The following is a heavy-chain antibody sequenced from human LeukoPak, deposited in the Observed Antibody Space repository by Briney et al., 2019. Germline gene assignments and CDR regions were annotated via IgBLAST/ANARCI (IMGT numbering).Heavy chain of an antibody. CDR1: GFTFSTYE. CDR2: ISNSDTII. D-gene: IGHD4-17*01. Sequence: GGSLRLSCAASGFTFSTYEMNWVRQAPGKGLEWVSYISNSDTIIYYADSVKGRFTISRDNAKNSLYLQMNSLRAEDTAVYYCAKDAGDPTYWGQGTLVTVSS. CDR3: AKDAGDPTY. J-gene: IGHJ4*02. V-gene: IGHV3-48*03.